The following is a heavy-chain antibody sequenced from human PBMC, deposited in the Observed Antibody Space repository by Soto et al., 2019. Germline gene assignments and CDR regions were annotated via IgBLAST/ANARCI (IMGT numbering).Heavy chain of an antibody. V-gene: IGHV3-11*06. J-gene: IGHJ6*02. CDR1: GFTFSDYY. CDR2: ISSSSSYT. Sequence: QVQLVESGGGLVKPGGSLRLSCAASGFTFSDYYMSWIRQASGKGLEWVSYISSSSSYTDYADSVKGRFTISRDNAKNSLYLQMNSLRAEDTAVYYCARDYYDSSGYYPNSYYYGLDVWAQGTTVTVSS. CDR3: ARDYYDSSGYYPNSYYYGLDV. D-gene: IGHD3-22*01.